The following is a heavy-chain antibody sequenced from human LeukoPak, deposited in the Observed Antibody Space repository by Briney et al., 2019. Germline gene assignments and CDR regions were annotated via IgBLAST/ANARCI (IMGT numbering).Heavy chain of an antibody. Sequence: ASVKVSCKASGYTFTGYYMHWVRQAPGQGLEWMGRTNPNSGGTNYAQKFQGRVTMTRDTSISTAYMELSRLRSDDTAVYYCARWGEDYYDSSGVVLDYWGQGTLVTVSS. CDR1: GYTFTGYY. CDR2: TNPNSGGT. D-gene: IGHD3-22*01. J-gene: IGHJ4*02. CDR3: ARWGEDYYDSSGVVLDY. V-gene: IGHV1-2*06.